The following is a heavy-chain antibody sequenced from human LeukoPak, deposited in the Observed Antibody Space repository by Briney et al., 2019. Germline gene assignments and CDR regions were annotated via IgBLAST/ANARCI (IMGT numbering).Heavy chain of an antibody. V-gene: IGHV1-69*05. CDR2: IIPIFGTA. Sequence: SVKVSCKASGGAFSSYAISWVRQAPGQGLEWMGGIIPIFGTANCAQKFQGRVTITTDESTSTAYMELSSLRSEDTAVYYCAKVMYYYDSSGYSETYFDYWGQGTLVTVSS. D-gene: IGHD3-22*01. CDR1: GGAFSSYA. J-gene: IGHJ4*02. CDR3: AKVMYYYDSSGYSETYFDY.